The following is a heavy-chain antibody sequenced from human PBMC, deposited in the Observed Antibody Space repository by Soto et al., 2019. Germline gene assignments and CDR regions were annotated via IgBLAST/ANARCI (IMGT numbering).Heavy chain of an antibody. D-gene: IGHD2-21*02. V-gene: IGHV3-23*01. CDR2: ISGSGSTK. Sequence: EVQLLESGGGLVQPGGSLRLSCAASGFTFSNYAMSWVRQAPGKGLEWVSSISGSGSTKYYPDPVKGRFTISRDNSKNTLYLQMNSLRTEDTAVYYCAKKGLINVHGDDFYYDLDVWGQGTKVTVSS. CDR3: AKKGLINVHGDDFYYDLDV. CDR1: GFTFSNYA. J-gene: IGHJ6*02.